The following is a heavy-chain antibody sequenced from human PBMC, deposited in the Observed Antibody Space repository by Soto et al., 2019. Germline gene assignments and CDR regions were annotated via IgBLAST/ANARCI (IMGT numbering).Heavy chain of an antibody. CDR2: MFYSGST. V-gene: IGHV4-59*01. CDR3: ARDKGRYDSGMDV. Sequence: QVQLQESGPGLVKPSETLSLTCSVSGGSISSYYWSWIRQPPGKGLEWIGYMFYSGSTKYNPSLKRRVTISADTSKTQFSLNLRSVTAADTAVYYCARDKGRYDSGMDVWGQGTTVTVSS. D-gene: IGHD3-9*01. CDR1: GGSISSYY. J-gene: IGHJ6*02.